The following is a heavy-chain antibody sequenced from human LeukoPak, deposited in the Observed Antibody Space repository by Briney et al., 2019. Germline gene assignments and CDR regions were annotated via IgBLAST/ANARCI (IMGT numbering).Heavy chain of an antibody. CDR3: ARTYYYGSGSYRGVPFDI. Sequence: PSKTLSLTCPVKGGPFGGHSWSGIRKPPGKGRDWFGESKHSGSTNYNPSLKSRVTISVDTSKNQFSLKLSSVTAADTAVYYCARTYYYGSGSYRGVPFDIWGQGTMATVSS. V-gene: IGHV4-34*01. CDR1: GGPFGGHS. D-gene: IGHD3-10*01. J-gene: IGHJ3*02. CDR2: SKHSGST.